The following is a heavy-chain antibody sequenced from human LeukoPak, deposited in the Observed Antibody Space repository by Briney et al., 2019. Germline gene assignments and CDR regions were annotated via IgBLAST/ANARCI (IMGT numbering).Heavy chain of an antibody. Sequence: SETLSLTCTVSGGSITSSSYYWGWIRQPPGKGLEWIGSIYYSGSTYYNPSLKSRVTISVDTSKNQFSLKLSSVTAADTAVYFCARVSRYGSVDYWGQGTLVTVSP. V-gene: IGHV4-39*07. CDR1: GGSITSSSYY. D-gene: IGHD4-17*01. CDR3: ARVSRYGSVDY. J-gene: IGHJ4*02. CDR2: IYYSGST.